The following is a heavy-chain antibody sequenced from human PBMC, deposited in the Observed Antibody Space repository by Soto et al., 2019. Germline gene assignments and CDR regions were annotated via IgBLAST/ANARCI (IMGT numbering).Heavy chain of an antibody. Sequence: SVKVSCKASGDTFTTYDINWVRQATGHGLEWMGWINPNSGNIGYAQRFQGRVTMTRDTAIRTAYMEVSSLRSDDTAVYYCARGRASGSYYLLDYWGQGTLVSVSA. CDR2: INPNSGNI. V-gene: IGHV1-8*01. D-gene: IGHD3-10*01. CDR3: ARGRASGSYYLLDY. J-gene: IGHJ4*02. CDR1: GDTFTTYD.